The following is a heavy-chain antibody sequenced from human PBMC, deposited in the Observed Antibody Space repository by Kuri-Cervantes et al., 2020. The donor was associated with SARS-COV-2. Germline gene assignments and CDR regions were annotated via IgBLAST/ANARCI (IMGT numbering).Heavy chain of an antibody. CDR3: ARAFGTGQFNY. J-gene: IGHJ4*02. Sequence: SETLSLTCTVSGGSISSYYWSWIRQPAGKGLEWIGRIYTSGSTNFNPSLKSRLSMSIDTSMNQFSLQLASVTAADTAVYYCARAFGTGQFNYWGQGMLVTCYS. D-gene: IGHD2-8*02. CDR2: IYTSGST. CDR1: GGSISSYY. V-gene: IGHV4-4*07.